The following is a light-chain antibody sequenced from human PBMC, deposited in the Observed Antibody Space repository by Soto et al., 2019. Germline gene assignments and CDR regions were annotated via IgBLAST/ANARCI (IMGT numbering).Light chain of an antibody. J-gene: IGKJ1*01. CDR1: QSVSSN. V-gene: IGKV3-15*01. Sequence: EIVMTQSPATLSVSPGERATFSCRASQSVSSNLAWYQQKPGQAPRLLIYGASIRATGIPARFSGSGSGTDFTLTISRLEPEDFAVYYCQQYGGSSRTFGQGTKVDIK. CDR3: QQYGGSSRT. CDR2: GAS.